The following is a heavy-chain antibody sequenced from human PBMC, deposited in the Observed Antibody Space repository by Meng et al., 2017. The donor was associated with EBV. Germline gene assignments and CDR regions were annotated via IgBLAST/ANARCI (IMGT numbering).Heavy chain of an antibody. Sequence: QRLGSGGGCVRPGGSLRLSCAASGFNFSSYAMSWVRQAPGKGLEWVSAISGSGGSTYYADSVKGRFTISRDNSKNTLYLQMNSLRAEDTAVYYCAKRITMIVVVITDWGQGTLVTVSS. V-gene: IGHV3-23*01. J-gene: IGHJ4*02. CDR3: AKRITMIVVVITD. D-gene: IGHD3-22*01. CDR2: ISGSGGST. CDR1: GFNFSSYA.